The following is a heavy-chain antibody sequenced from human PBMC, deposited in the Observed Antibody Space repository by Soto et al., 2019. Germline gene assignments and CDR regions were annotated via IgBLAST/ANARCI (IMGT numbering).Heavy chain of an antibody. CDR2: MNSNSGNT. D-gene: IGHD1-7*01. Sequence: ASVKVSCKASGYTFTSYDINWVRQAIGQGLEWMGWMNSNSGNTGYAQKFQGRVTMTRDTSISTAYMELSSPRSEDTAVYYCARGLNWNYGNSFDIWGQGTMVTVSS. CDR1: GYTFTSYD. J-gene: IGHJ3*02. CDR3: ARGLNWNYGNSFDI. V-gene: IGHV1-8*01.